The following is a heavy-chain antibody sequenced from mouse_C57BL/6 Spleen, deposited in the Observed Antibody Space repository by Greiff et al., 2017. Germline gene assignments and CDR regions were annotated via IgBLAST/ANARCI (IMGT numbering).Heavy chain of an antibody. D-gene: IGHD2-5*01. V-gene: IGHV5-9-1*02. CDR2: ISSGGDYI. J-gene: IGHJ1*03. CDR3: TRAYYSNEGYFEV. Sequence: EVMLVESGEGLVKPGGSLKLSCAASGFTFSSYAMSWVRQTPEKRLEWVAYISSGGDYIYYADTVKGRFTISRDKARTTLYLQMSSLKSEDTALYYCTRAYYSNEGYFEVWGTGTTVTVSS. CDR1: GFTFSSYA.